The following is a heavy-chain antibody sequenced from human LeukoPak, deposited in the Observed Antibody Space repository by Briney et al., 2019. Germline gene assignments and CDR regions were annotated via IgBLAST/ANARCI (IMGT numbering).Heavy chain of an antibody. CDR3: ARDIDLWKNVWFGALPLDY. Sequence: ASVKVSFKASGYTFTSYGISWVRQAPGQGLEWMGWISAYNGNTNYAQTLHGRVTMAKDTSTSTAYMEMRSLRSDDTAVYYWARDIDLWKNVWFGALPLDYWGQGTLVTVSS. D-gene: IGHD3-10*01. V-gene: IGHV1-18*01. J-gene: IGHJ4*02. CDR1: GYTFTSYG. CDR2: ISAYNGNT.